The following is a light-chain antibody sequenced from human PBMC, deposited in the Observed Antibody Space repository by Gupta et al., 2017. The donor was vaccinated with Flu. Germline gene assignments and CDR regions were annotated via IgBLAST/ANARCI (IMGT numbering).Light chain of an antibody. J-gene: IGLJ3*02. Sequence: SYELTQPPSVSVSAGQTARITCAGDALPKQYAYWYQQSPGQAPVLVFYKDSGWTSGIPGRFSGSSSGTTVTLTISGAVAEDEADYYGQTADSSGTWVFGGGTKLTVL. V-gene: IGLV3-25*02. CDR3: QTADSSGTWV. CDR2: KDS. CDR1: ALPKQY.